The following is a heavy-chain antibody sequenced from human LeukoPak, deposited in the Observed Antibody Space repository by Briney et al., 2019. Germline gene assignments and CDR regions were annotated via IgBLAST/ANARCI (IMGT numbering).Heavy chain of an antibody. J-gene: IGHJ6*03. Sequence: SETLSLTCAVYGGSFSGYYWSWIRQPPGKGLEWIGEINHSGSTNYNPSLKSRVTISVDTSKNQFSLKLSSVTAADTAVYYCARDRADYYDSSGTYYYYYYMDVWGKGTTVTVSS. CDR1: GGSFSGYY. V-gene: IGHV4-34*01. D-gene: IGHD3-22*01. CDR2: INHSGST. CDR3: ARDRADYYDSSGTYYYYYYMDV.